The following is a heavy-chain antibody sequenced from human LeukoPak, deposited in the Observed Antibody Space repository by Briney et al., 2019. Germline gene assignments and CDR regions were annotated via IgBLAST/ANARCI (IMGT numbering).Heavy chain of an antibody. CDR2: ISAYKGNT. CDR1: GYTFPNYG. J-gene: IGHJ5*02. D-gene: IGHD6-13*01. Sequence: GASVTVSFLASGYTFPNYGISWVRQAPGQGLEGMGWISAYKGNTNYPQKLQGRVTMTKDTTTSTAYMELRSLRSDDTAVYYCARVGYIAAAGIQLSLWFDPWGQGTLVTVSS. V-gene: IGHV1-18*01. CDR3: ARVGYIAAAGIQLSLWFDP.